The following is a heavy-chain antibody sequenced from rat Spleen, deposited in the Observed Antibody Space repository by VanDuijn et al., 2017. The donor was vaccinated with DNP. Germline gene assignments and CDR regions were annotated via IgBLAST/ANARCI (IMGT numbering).Heavy chain of an antibody. J-gene: IGHJ1*01. D-gene: IGHD1-6*01. V-gene: IGHV5-29*01. Sequence: EVQLVASGGGLVQPGRSLKLSCAASGFTFSKYGMAWVRQTPTKGLEWVAALSFDGSSTYYRDSVKGRFTISRDNAKSALFLQMNSLRSEDTATYYCARMYTTDYYWYFDFWGPGTTVTVSS. CDR2: LSFDGSST. CDR1: GFTFSKYG. CDR3: ARMYTTDYYWYFDF.